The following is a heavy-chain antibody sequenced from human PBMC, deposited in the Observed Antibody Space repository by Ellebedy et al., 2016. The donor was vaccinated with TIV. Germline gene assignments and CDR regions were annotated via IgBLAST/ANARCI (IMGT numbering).Heavy chain of an antibody. D-gene: IGHD6-19*01. Sequence: SQTLSLTCGISGDSVSSNSLSWNWIRQSPSRGLEWLARTYYASKWYYDYAVSVKSRITINPDTSKNQFSLQLNSVTPEDTAVYYCARSSIAVAGAFDYWGQGTLVTVSS. CDR3: ARSSIAVAGAFDY. CDR2: TYYASKWYY. CDR1: GDSVSSNSLS. J-gene: IGHJ4*02. V-gene: IGHV6-1*01.